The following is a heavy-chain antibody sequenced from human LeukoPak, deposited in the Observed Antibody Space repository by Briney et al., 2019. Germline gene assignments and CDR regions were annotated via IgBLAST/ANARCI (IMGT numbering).Heavy chain of an antibody. CDR2: ISSTASHI. V-gene: IGHV3-48*03. CDR3: ARENTVDAFDI. Sequence: GGSLRLSCAASGFTFSNSEMSWVRQAPGKGLEWVSYISSTASHIFYADSVKGRFTIFRDNAKNSLYLQMNSLRAEDTAVYYCARENTVDAFDIWGQGSTVTVSS. D-gene: IGHD4-17*01. J-gene: IGHJ3*02. CDR1: GFTFSNSE.